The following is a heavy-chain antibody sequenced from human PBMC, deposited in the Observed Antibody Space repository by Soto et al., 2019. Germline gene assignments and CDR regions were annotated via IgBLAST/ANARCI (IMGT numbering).Heavy chain of an antibody. CDR2: MKDSGSET. CDR3: ASGTTVTNFDY. J-gene: IGHJ4*02. Sequence: GGSLRLSCAASGFTFSRYWMSWVRQVPGKGLEWVANMKDSGSETYFMDSVEGRFTISRDNAKNSLFLQMNSLRVEDTAVYYCASGTTVTNFDYWGQGTLVTVSS. D-gene: IGHD4-17*01. CDR1: GFTFSRYW. V-gene: IGHV3-7*01.